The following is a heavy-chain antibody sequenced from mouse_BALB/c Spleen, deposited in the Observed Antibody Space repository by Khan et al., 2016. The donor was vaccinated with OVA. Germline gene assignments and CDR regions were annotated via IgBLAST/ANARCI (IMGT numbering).Heavy chain of an antibody. Sequence: EVQLVESGPGLVKPSQSLSLTCTVTGYSITSGYVWNWIRQFPGNKLEWMGYISYSGVTSYTPSLKSRISFTRDTSKNQFFLQLNSVTTEDTAAYYCARRNYYGYYFDYWGQGTTLTVSS. J-gene: IGHJ2*01. CDR3: ARRNYYGYYFDY. CDR1: GYSITSGYV. V-gene: IGHV3-2*02. D-gene: IGHD1-1*01. CDR2: ISYSGVT.